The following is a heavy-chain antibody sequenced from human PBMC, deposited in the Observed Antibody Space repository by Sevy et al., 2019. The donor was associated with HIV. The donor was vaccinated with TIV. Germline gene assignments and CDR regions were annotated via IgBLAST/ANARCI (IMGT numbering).Heavy chain of an antibody. Sequence: GESLKISCAASGFTFSSYAMSWVRQAPGKGLEWVSAISGSGGSTYYADSVKGRFTISRDNSKNTLYLQMNSLRAEDTAVYYCAKTAIVVVILNYFDYWGQGTLVTVSS. D-gene: IGHD3-22*01. CDR3: AKTAIVVVILNYFDY. J-gene: IGHJ4*02. CDR1: GFTFSSYA. V-gene: IGHV3-23*01. CDR2: ISGSGGST.